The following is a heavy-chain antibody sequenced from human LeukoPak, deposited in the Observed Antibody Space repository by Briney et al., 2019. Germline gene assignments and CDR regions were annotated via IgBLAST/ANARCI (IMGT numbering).Heavy chain of an antibody. D-gene: IGHD2-15*01. J-gene: IGHJ4*02. CDR2: ISSSGSTI. CDR1: GFTFSSYE. Sequence: GGSLRLSCAASGFTFSSYEMNWVRQAPGKGLEGVSYISSSGSTIYYADSVKGRFTISRDNAKNSLYLQMNSLRAEDTAVYYCARGFAVVAAAFDYWGQGTLVTVSS. V-gene: IGHV3-48*03. CDR3: ARGFAVVAAAFDY.